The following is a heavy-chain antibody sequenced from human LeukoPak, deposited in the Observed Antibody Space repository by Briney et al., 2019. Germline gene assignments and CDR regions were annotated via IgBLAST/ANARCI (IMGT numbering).Heavy chain of an antibody. Sequence: GGSLRLSCAASGFTFSSYAMSWVRQAPGKGLEWVSAISGSDGSTYYADSVRGRFTISRDNSKNTLYLQMNSLRVEDTAVYYCAKSGLVRGDYWYFDLWGRGTLVTVSS. CDR1: GFTFSSYA. J-gene: IGHJ2*01. CDR2: ISGSDGST. V-gene: IGHV3-23*01. CDR3: AKSGLVRGDYWYFDL. D-gene: IGHD3-10*01.